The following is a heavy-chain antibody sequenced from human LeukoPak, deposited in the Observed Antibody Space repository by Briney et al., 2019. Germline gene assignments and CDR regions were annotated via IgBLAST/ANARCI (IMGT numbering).Heavy chain of an antibody. V-gene: IGHV4-38-2*01. CDR1: GYSISSGDY. CDR3: ARNRSEPLGNGGSFDS. CDR2: ICHSGST. J-gene: IGHJ4*02. Sequence: SETLSLTCAVSGYSISSGDYWGWIRLPPGKGLEWIGSICHSGSTYHNPSLKSRVTISVDTSKRQFSLTLSSVTAADTAVYYCARNRSEPLGNGGSFDSWGQGTLVTVSS. D-gene: IGHD3-16*01.